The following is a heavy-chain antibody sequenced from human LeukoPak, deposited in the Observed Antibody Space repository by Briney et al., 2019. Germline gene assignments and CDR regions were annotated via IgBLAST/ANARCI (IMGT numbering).Heavy chain of an antibody. CDR3: ARAYSSSTFDY. CDR1: GFTFSSYE. D-gene: IGHD6-6*01. V-gene: IGHV3-48*03. J-gene: IGHJ4*02. Sequence: GGSLRLSCAASGFTFSSYEMNWVRQAPRKGLEWVSYISSSGSTINYADSVKGRFTISRDNAKNSLYLQMNSLRAEDTAVYYCARAYSSSTFDYWGQGTLVTVS. CDR2: ISSSGSTI.